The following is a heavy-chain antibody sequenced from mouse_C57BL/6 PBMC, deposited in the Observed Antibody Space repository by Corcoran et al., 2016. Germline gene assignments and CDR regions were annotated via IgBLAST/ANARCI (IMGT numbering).Heavy chain of an antibody. CDR2: IYPRSGNT. Sequence: QVQLQQSGAELARPGASVKLSCKASGYTFTSYGISWVKQRTGQGLEWIGEIYPRSGNTYYNEKFKGKATLTADKSSSTAYMELRSLTSEDSAVYFCARYSNYADWYFDVWGTGTTVTVSS. J-gene: IGHJ1*03. V-gene: IGHV1-81*01. CDR1: GYTFTSYG. CDR3: ARYSNYADWYFDV. D-gene: IGHD2-5*01.